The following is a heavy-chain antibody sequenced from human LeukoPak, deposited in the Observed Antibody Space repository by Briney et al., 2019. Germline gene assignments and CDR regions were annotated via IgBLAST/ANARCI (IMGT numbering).Heavy chain of an antibody. CDR3: AKDQGYCSSTSCYFFYYYMDV. V-gene: IGHV3-30*02. J-gene: IGHJ6*03. CDR2: IRYDESNK. D-gene: IGHD2-2*01. CDR1: GFTFSSYG. Sequence: GGSLRLSCAASGFTFSSYGVHWVRQAPGKGLEWVAFIRYDESNKYYADSVKGRFTISRDNSKNTLYLQMNSLRAEDTTVYYCAKDQGYCSSTSCYFFYYYMDVWGKGTTVTVSS.